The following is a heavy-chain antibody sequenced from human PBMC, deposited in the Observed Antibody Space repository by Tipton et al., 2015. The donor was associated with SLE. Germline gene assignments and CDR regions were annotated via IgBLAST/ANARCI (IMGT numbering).Heavy chain of an antibody. CDR3: AIPTVGATGGFDS. D-gene: IGHD1-26*01. CDR1: GDSFSSGSSS. J-gene: IGHJ4*01. V-gene: IGHV4-39*07. Sequence: TLSLTCTVSGDSFSSGSSSWNWVRQPAGKGLEWIGTVYSGGNTYHIPSLKTRVTISVDTSRNQFSLKLTSVTAADTAVYYCAIPTVGATGGFDSWGHGTLVIVSS. CDR2: VYSGGNT.